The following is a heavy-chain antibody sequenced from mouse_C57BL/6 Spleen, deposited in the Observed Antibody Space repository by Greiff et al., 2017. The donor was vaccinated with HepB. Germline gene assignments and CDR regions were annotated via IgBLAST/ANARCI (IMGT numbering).Heavy chain of an antibody. D-gene: IGHD2-5*01. CDR2: IWTGRGT. Sequence: QVQLKQSGPGLVAPSQSLSITCTVSGFSLTSYAISWVRQPPGKGLEWLGVIWTGRGTNYNSALKSRLSISKDNSKSHVILIMNRLQTDDAARYSCAGIVTTSGYAMDYWGKGTSVTVSS. J-gene: IGHJ4*01. V-gene: IGHV2-9-1*01. CDR3: AGIVTTSGYAMDY. CDR1: GFSLTSYA.